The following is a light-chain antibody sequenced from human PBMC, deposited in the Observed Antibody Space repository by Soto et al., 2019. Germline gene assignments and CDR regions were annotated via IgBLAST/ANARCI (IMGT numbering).Light chain of an antibody. CDR1: QSINNY. CDR3: QQRVHWPPIT. CDR2: DAS. J-gene: IGKJ5*01. V-gene: IGKV3-11*01. Sequence: VLTQSPATLSLSPGERATLSCRASQSINNYLTWYQQKPGQAPRLLIYDASDRATGIPARFSGSGYGTDFTLTISSREPEDFAVYYCQQRVHWPPITFGQGTRVEMK.